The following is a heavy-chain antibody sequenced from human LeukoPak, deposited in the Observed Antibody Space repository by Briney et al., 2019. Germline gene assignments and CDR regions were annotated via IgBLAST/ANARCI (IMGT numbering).Heavy chain of an antibody. CDR3: ARVSIAAAGTLDY. CDR1: GYTFTSYA. D-gene: IGHD6-13*01. V-gene: IGHV1-3*01. CDR2: INAGNGNT. J-gene: IGHJ4*02. Sequence: ASVKVSCKASGYTFTSYAMHWVRQAPGQRLEWMGWINAGNGNTKYSQKFQGRVTTTRDTSASTAYMELSSLRSEDTAVYYCARVSIAAAGTLDYWGQGTLVTVSS.